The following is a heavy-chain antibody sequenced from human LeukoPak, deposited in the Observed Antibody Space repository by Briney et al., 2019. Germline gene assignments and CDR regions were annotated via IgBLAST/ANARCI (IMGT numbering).Heavy chain of an antibody. D-gene: IGHD3-22*01. CDR3: ARAPSEIGGYYPEYFRH. Sequence: GSLRLSCAASGFTFSSYWMHWVRQAPGKGLVWVSRIKSDGSIRYADSVKGRFTISRDNAKNTVSLQMNSLRAEDTGVYYCARAPSEIGGYYPEYFRHWGQGTLVTVSP. J-gene: IGHJ1*01. CDR2: IKSDGSI. CDR1: GFTFSSYW. V-gene: IGHV3-74*01.